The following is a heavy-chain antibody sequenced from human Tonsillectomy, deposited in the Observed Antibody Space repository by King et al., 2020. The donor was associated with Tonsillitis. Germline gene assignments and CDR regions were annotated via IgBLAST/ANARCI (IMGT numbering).Heavy chain of an antibody. CDR1: GFTFRSYA. CDR2: ISASGGDT. CDR3: AKGPAPYFWSGYWDC. D-gene: IGHD3-3*01. J-gene: IGHJ4*02. Sequence: VQLVESGGGVVQPGGSLRLSCAASGFTFRSYAMSWVRQAPGKGLEWVSTISASGGDTYSADSVKGRFTISRDNSKNTLYLQMNSLRAEDTAVYYCAKGPAPYFWSGYWDCWGQGTLVTVSS. V-gene: IGHV3-23*04.